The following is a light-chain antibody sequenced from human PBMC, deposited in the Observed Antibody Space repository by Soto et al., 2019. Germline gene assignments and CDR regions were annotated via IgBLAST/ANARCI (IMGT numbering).Light chain of an antibody. CDR1: QSVSSY. Sequence: IVLTHSPATLSLSPWERATLSCRASQSVSSYLAWYQQKPGQAPRLLIYDASNRATGIPARFSGSGSGTDFTLTISSLEPEDFAVYYCQQRSNWPFNFGQGTRLEIK. V-gene: IGKV3-11*01. J-gene: IGKJ5*01. CDR3: QQRSNWPFN. CDR2: DAS.